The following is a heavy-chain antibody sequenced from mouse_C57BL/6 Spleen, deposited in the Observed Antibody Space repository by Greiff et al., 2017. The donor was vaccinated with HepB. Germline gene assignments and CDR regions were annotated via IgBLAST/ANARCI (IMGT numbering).Heavy chain of an antibody. CDR1: GYTFTSYW. CDR3: SRSSGRDWVFDV. CDR2: IYPYDSET. V-gene: IGHV1-52*01. Sequence: QVQLQQPGAELVRPGSSVKLSCKASGYTFTSYWMHWVKQRPIQGLEWIGNIYPYDSETHYNQKFKDKATLTVDKSSSTAYMQLSSLTSEDSAVYDCSRSSGRDWVFDVWGTGTTVTVSS. J-gene: IGHJ1*03. D-gene: IGHD1-1*01.